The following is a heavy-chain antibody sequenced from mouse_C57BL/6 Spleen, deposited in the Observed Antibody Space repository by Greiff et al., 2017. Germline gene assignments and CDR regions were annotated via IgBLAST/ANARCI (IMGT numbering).Heavy chain of an antibody. CDR2: ISYDGSN. CDR1: GYSITSGYY. Sequence: DVKLQESGPGLVKPSQSLSLTCSVTGYSITSGYYWNWIRQFPGNKLEWMGYISYDGSNNYKPSLKNRISITRDTSKNQFFLKLNSVTTEDTATYYCARETDYYGSSYFAYWGQGTLVTVSA. V-gene: IGHV3-6*01. CDR3: ARETDYYGSSYFAY. J-gene: IGHJ3*01. D-gene: IGHD1-1*01.